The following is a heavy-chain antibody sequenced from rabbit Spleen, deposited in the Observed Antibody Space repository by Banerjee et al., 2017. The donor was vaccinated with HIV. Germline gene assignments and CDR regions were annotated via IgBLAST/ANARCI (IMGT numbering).Heavy chain of an antibody. J-gene: IGHJ4*01. V-gene: IGHV1S47*01. Sequence: QEQLVESGGGLVQPEGSLTITCKAAGFDFSSSYYMCWVRQAPGKGPEWIACIYGGDGSTYYANWVNGRFTISRSTSLNTVTLQMTSLTAADTATYFCARDLVAVIGWNFNLWGPGTLVTVS. CDR3: ARDLVAVIGWNFNL. D-gene: IGHD5-1*01. CDR2: IYGGDGST. CDR1: GFDFSSSYY.